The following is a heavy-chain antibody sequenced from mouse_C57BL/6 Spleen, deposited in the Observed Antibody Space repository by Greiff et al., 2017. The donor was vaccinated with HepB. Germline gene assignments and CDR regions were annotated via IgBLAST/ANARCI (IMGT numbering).Heavy chain of an antibody. J-gene: IGHJ4*01. Sequence: EVQVVESGGGLVQPGGSLKLSCAASGFTFSDYYMYWVRQTPEKRLEWVAYISNGGGSTYYPDTVKGRFTISRDNAKNTLYLQMSRLKSEDTAMYYCARHPYKDYAIDYWGQGTSVTVSS. CDR3: ARHPYKDYAIDY. CDR1: GFTFSDYY. D-gene: IGHD1-3*01. V-gene: IGHV5-12*01. CDR2: ISNGGGST.